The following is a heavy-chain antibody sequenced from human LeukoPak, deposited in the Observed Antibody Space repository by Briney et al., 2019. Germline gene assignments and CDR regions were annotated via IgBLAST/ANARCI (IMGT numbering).Heavy chain of an antibody. CDR2: ISYDGSNK. Sequence: GGSLRLSCAASGFTFSSYAMHWVRQAPGKGLEWVAVISYDGSNKYYADSVKGRFTLSRDNSKNTPYLQMNSLRAEDTAVYYCARVKSRGNYYYYYGMDVWGQGTTVTVSS. CDR3: ARVKSRGNYYYYYGMDV. D-gene: IGHD3-10*01. J-gene: IGHJ6*02. CDR1: GFTFSSYA. V-gene: IGHV3-30-3*01.